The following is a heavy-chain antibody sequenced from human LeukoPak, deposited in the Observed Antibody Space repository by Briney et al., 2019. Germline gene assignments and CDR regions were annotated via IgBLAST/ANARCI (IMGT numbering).Heavy chain of an antibody. CDR3: ARDDGYDSRFEY. J-gene: IGHJ4*02. V-gene: IGHV4-4*02. D-gene: IGHD5-12*01. CDR2: ISHDGTT. CDR1: GGSIDITNY. Sequence: SETLSLTCGVSGGSIDITNYWSWVRQAPGKGLEWIGEISHDGTTNYNPSLRSRVAMSLDRANNQFSLSLTSVTAADTAVYYCARDDGYDSRFEYWGQGALVTVSS.